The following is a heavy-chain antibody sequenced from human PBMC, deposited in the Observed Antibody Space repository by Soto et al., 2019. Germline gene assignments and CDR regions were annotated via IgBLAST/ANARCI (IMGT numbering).Heavy chain of an antibody. CDR2: IIPIFGTA. CDR3: ARGGTVVVVAATRAFDI. CDR1: GGAFSSYA. V-gene: IGHV1-69*13. J-gene: IGHJ3*02. D-gene: IGHD2-15*01. Sequence: SVKVSCKASGGAFSSYAISWVRQAPGQGLEWMGGIIPIFGTANYAQKFQGRVTITADESTSTAYMELSSLRSEDTAVYYCARGGTVVVVAATRAFDIWGQGTMVTVSS.